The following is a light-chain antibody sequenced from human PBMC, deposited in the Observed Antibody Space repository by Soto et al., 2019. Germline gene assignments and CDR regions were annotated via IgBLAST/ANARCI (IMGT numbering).Light chain of an antibody. CDR1: QSVGSN. J-gene: IGKJ1*01. CDR3: QQYNNWPLDRT. Sequence: EIVLTQSPATLSLSPGERATLSCRASQSVGSNLAGYQQRPGQAPRLLIYDASTRATGVPARFSGSGAGTELTLTISSLQSEDFGIYFCQQYNNWPLDRTVGQGTKVEIK. V-gene: IGKV3-15*01. CDR2: DAS.